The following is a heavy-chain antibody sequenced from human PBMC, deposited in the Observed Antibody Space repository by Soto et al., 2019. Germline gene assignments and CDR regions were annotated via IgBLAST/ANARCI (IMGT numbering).Heavy chain of an antibody. CDR2: IIPILGIA. V-gene: IGHV1-69*02. D-gene: IGHD2-21*02. Sequence: QVQLVQSGAEVKKPGSSVKVSCKASGGTFSSYTISWVRQAPGQGLEWMGRIIPILGIANYAQKFQGRVTIPADLSMXTAYMELSSLRSEDTAVYYCARMEEYCGGDCHFDYWGQGTLVTVSS. CDR1: GGTFSSYT. CDR3: ARMEEYCGGDCHFDY. J-gene: IGHJ4*02.